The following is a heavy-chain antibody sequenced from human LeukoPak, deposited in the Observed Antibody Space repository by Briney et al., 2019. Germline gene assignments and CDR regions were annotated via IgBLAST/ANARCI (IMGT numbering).Heavy chain of an antibody. Sequence: GASVKVSCKASGYTFTSYDINWVRQATGQGLEWMGWMNPNSGNTGYAQKFQGRVTMTRNTSISTAYMELSSLRSEDTAVYYCARFGMGHILTGYGVSYGMDVWGQGTTVTVSS. J-gene: IGHJ6*02. CDR1: GYTFTSYD. CDR3: ARFGMGHILTGYGVSYGMDV. V-gene: IGHV1-8*01. CDR2: MNPNSGNT. D-gene: IGHD3-9*01.